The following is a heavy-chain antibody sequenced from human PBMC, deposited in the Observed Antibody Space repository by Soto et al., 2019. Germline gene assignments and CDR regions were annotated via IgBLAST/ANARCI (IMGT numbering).Heavy chain of an antibody. V-gene: IGHV3-64D*08. Sequence: HGGSLRLSCSASGFTFSSYAMHWVRQAPGKGLEYVSAISSNGGSTYYADSVKGRLTISRDNSKNTLYLQMRSLRGEDTAVYYCVNGFVEYSSSSWRVGSGPHFYWGQGTLVTVSS. CDR3: VNGFVEYSSSSWRVGSGPHFY. CDR1: GFTFSSYA. J-gene: IGHJ4*02. D-gene: IGHD6-6*01. CDR2: ISSNGGST.